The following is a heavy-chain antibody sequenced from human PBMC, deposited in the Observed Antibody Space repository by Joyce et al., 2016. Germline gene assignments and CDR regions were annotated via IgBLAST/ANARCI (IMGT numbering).Heavy chain of an antibody. CDR1: GFTFSSYS. CDR2: ISSTGRTQ. D-gene: IGHD4-11*01. V-gene: IGHV3-48*02. J-gene: IGHJ4*02. Sequence: EVQLVESGGGLVQPGMSPRLSCAASGFTFSSYSMNWIHQGPGKGMEWVSYISSTGRTQSYADSVKGRFTIARDNGKNSLYLQMDRLTDADTAIYYCARDIYGDYSLDYWGQGTLVTVSS. CDR3: ARDIYGDYSLDY.